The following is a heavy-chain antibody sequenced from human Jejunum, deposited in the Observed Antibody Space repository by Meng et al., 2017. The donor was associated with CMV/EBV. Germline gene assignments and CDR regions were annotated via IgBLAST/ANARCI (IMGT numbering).Heavy chain of an antibody. CDR2: ISYSGST. Sequence: CTVSGGSISSYYWRWIRQPPGKGLELIGYISYSGSTNYNPSLKSRVTISVDTSKNQFSLKLASVTAADTGVYYCARDRASGSEFDCWGQGTLVTVSS. CDR3: ARDRASGSEFDC. V-gene: IGHV4-59*01. CDR1: GGSISSYY. J-gene: IGHJ4*02. D-gene: IGHD1-26*01.